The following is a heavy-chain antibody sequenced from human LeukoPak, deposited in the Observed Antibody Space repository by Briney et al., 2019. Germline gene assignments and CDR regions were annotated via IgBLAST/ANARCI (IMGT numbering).Heavy chain of an antibody. J-gene: IGHJ4*02. CDR1: GFTFSTYW. V-gene: IGHV3-7*01. CDR3: ATDRDNSDWQKRFDS. CDR2: INQDASEI. Sequence: GGSLRLSCAASGFTFSTYWMNWYRQAPGKGLEWVGNINQDASEINYVDSVRGRFTISRDNAKNPLQLQINSLRAEDTAVYYCATDRDNSDWQKRFDSWGQGTVVSVFS. D-gene: IGHD2-21*02.